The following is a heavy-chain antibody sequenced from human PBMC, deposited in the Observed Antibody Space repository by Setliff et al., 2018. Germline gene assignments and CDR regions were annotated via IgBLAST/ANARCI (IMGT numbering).Heavy chain of an antibody. D-gene: IGHD3-16*01. CDR1: GGSLGTYY. J-gene: IGHJ4*02. V-gene: IGHV4-59*01. CDR3: ARGGTFRYFDY. Sequence: SETLSLTWTASGGSLGTYYWTLIRQPPGKGLEWIASVYHSGTAYYSPSLKSRVTMSVDTSKNQFSLKLRSVTAADTAVYFCARGGTFRYFDYWGQGTPVTVSS. CDR2: VYHSGTA.